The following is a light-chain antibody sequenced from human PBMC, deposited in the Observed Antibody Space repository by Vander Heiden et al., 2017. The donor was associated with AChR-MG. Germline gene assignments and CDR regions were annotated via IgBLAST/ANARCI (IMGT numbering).Light chain of an antibody. CDR2: QKT. J-gene: IGLJ2*01. CDR1: QLGNKY. Sequence: SFDLTQPPPVSVSPGQTATIACSADQLGNKYVCWYQQKPGQSPVQVIYQKTNRPSGIPERFSGSKSGKTATLTISGTQAIDEAYYYCQAWDGPTVVFGGGTKLTVL. CDR3: QAWDGPTVV. V-gene: IGLV3-1*01.